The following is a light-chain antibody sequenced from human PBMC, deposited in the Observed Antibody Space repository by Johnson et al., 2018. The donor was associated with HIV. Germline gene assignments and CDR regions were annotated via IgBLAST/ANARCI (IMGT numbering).Light chain of an antibody. CDR3: GTWDSSLSAGV. Sequence: QSVLTQPPSVSAAPGQKVTISCSGSSSNIGNNYVSWYQHLPGTAPKLLTYDNNKRPSGIPDRFSGSKSGTSATLCITGLQTGDEADYYCGTWDSSLSAGVFGTGTKVTVL. V-gene: IGLV1-51*01. CDR2: DNN. CDR1: SSNIGNNY. J-gene: IGLJ1*01.